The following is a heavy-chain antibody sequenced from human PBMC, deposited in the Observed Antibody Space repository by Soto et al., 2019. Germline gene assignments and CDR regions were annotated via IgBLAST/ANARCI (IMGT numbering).Heavy chain of an antibody. V-gene: IGHV3-33*01. J-gene: IGHJ3*02. CDR2: IWYDGSNK. CDR1: GFTFSSYG. CDR3: ATALRSSGWYNWDAFDI. D-gene: IGHD6-19*01. Sequence: QVQLVESGGGVVQPGRSLRLSCAASGFTFSSYGMHWVRQAPGKGLEWVAVIWYDGSNKYYADSVKGRFTISRDNSKNTPYLQMNSLRAEDTAVYYCATALRSSGWYNWDAFDIWGQGTMVTVSS.